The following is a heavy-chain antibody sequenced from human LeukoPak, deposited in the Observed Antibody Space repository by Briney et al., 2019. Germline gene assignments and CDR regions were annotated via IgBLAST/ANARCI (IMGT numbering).Heavy chain of an antibody. V-gene: IGHV1-18*01. J-gene: IGHJ4*02. CDR1: GYTFTSYG. CDR2: ISAYNGNT. CDR3: ARDSALAAGDGKD. D-gene: IGHD6-13*01. Sequence: ASVKVSCKASGYTFTSYGISWVRQAPGQGLEWMGWISAYNGNTNYAQKLQGRVTMTTDTSTGTAYLALRRLRSDEPAVYYCARDSALAAGDGKDWGQGTLVTVSS.